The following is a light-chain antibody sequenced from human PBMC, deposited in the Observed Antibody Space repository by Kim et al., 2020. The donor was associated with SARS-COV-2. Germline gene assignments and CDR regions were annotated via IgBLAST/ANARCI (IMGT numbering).Light chain of an antibody. J-gene: IGLJ2*01. Sequence: SVALGQKARITCGGNNIGSKNVHWYQQKPGQAPVLVIYRDSNRPSGIPERFSGSNSGNTATLTISRAQAGDEADYYCQVWDSSTVVFGGGTQLTVL. CDR2: RDS. V-gene: IGLV3-9*01. CDR1: NIGSKN. CDR3: QVWDSSTVV.